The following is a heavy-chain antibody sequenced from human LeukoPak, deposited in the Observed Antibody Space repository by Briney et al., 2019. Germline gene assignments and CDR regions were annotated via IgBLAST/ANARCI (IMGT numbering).Heavy chain of an antibody. J-gene: IGHJ4*02. V-gene: IGHV3-11*03. D-gene: IGHD3-10*01. CDR1: GFIFSDYS. CDR2: ISTHSTYT. Sequence: TGGSLRLSCAASGFIFSDYSMSWIRQAPGKGLEWVSYISTHSTYTHYADSVRGRFTISRDNAKNSLYLQMNSLRAEDTAVYYCATYYYAPGSSDWGQGTLVTVSS. CDR3: ATYYYAPGSSD.